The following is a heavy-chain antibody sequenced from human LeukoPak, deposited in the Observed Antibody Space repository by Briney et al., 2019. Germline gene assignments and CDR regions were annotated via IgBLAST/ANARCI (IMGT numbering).Heavy chain of an antibody. CDR2: INHSGST. V-gene: IGHV4-34*01. D-gene: IGHD3-9*01. CDR3: ARPHEDDIRDYYYMDV. Sequence: SETLSLTCAVYGGSFSGYYWSWIRQPPGKGLEWIGEINHSGSTYYNPSLKSRVTISVDTSKNQFSLKLSSVTAADTAVYYCARPHEDDIRDYYYMDVWGKGTTVTVSS. J-gene: IGHJ6*03. CDR1: GGSFSGYY.